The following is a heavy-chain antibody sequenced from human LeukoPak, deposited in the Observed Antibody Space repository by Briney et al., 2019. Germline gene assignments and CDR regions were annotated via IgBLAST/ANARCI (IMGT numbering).Heavy chain of an antibody. D-gene: IGHD5/OR15-5a*01. CDR3: ARRSSFYGFIDY. V-gene: IGHV4-30-4*01. CDR2: IYYSGST. Sequence: SQTLSLTCTVSGGSISSGDYYWSWIRQPPGKGLEWIGSIYYSGSTYYNPSLKSRVTISVDTSKNQFSLKLSSVTAADTAVYYCARRSSFYGFIDYWGPGTLVTVSS. CDR1: GGSISSGDYY. J-gene: IGHJ4*02.